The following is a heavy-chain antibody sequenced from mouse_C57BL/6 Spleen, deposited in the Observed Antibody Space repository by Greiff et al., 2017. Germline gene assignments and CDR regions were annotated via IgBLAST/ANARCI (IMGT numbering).Heavy chain of an antibody. CDR3: ARWVYGNGYYFDY. J-gene: IGHJ2*01. CDR2: IYPGSGST. CDR1: GYTFTSYW. D-gene: IGHD2-1*01. Sequence: QVQLQQPGAELVKPGASVKMSCKASGYTFTSYWITWVKQRPGQGLEWIGGIYPGSGSTNYNEKFKSKATLTVDTSSSTAYMQRSSLTSEDSAVYYCARWVYGNGYYFDYWGQGTTLTVSS. V-gene: IGHV1-55*01.